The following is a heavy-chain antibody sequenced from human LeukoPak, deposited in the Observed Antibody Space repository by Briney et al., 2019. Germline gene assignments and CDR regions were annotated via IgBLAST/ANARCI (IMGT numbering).Heavy chain of an antibody. V-gene: IGHV3-66*01. CDR3: ARGVSVDGFGSFDC. J-gene: IGHJ4*02. CDR2: IYCGGFSGGVP. D-gene: IGHD5-24*01. CDR1: GINVSSHH. Sequence: GSLRLSCPVSGINVSSHHMNWVRQAPGKGLGWVAVIYCGGFSGGVPYYAEYVMGRFFTPSEGTRNTLYLQMNSLRVEDTAVYYCARGVSVDGFGSFDCWGLGSLVTVSS.